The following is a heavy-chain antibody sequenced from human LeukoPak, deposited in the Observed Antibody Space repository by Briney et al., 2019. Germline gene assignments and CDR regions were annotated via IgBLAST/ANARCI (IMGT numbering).Heavy chain of an antibody. V-gene: IGHV3-66*01. Sequence: GGSLILSCAASGFTVSSNYMSWVRQAPGKGLEWVSVIYSGGSTYYADSVKGRFTISRDNSKNTLYLQMNSLRAEDTAVYYCARDVTETAWDYFDYWGQGTLVTVSS. CDR2: IYSGGST. CDR3: ARDVTETAWDYFDY. J-gene: IGHJ4*02. CDR1: GFTVSSNY. D-gene: IGHD1-14*01.